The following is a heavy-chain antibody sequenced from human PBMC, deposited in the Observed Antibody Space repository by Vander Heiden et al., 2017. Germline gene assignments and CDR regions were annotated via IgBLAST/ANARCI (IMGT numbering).Heavy chain of an antibody. CDR2: ISHDGSNE. Sequence: QVQLVESGGGVVQPGRSLRISCAASGFTFSNYGMHWVRQAPGKGLEWVAGISHDGSNEYYVDAVKGRFTISRDNSKNALYLQMNSLRAEDTAVYYCAKDPQYCRSTSCLYYGMDVWGQGTTVTVSS. D-gene: IGHD2-2*01. J-gene: IGHJ6*02. V-gene: IGHV3-30*18. CDR3: AKDPQYCRSTSCLYYGMDV. CDR1: GFTFSNYG.